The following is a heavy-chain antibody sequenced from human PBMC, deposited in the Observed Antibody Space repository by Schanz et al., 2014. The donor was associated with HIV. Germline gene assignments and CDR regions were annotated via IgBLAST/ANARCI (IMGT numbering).Heavy chain of an antibody. Sequence: QEQLVESGGGVVQPGRSLRLSCVASGFKFNSYGMHWVRQAPGKGLEWVAVTSYDGTKKHYADSVKGRFTISRDNSKNTVYLQMKSLRSNDTAVYYCAKDRNYYDSKYRGKGNYYYYYGMDVWGQGTTVTVSS. J-gene: IGHJ6*02. CDR1: GFKFNSYG. CDR3: AKDRNYYDSKYRGKGNYYYYYGMDV. V-gene: IGHV3-30*18. D-gene: IGHD3-22*01. CDR2: TSYDGTKK.